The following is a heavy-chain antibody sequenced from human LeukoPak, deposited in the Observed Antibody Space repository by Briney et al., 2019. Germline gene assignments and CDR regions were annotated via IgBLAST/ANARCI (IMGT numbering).Heavy chain of an antibody. Sequence: PGGSLRLSCAASGFTFSSYSMNWVRQAPGKGLEWVSSISSRSSYIYYADSVKGRFTISRDNAKNSLYLQMNSLRAEDTAVYYCAKGIAARPEIDYWGQGTLVTVSS. V-gene: IGHV3-21*01. CDR3: AKGIAARPEIDY. D-gene: IGHD6-6*01. CDR2: ISSRSSYI. CDR1: GFTFSSYS. J-gene: IGHJ4*02.